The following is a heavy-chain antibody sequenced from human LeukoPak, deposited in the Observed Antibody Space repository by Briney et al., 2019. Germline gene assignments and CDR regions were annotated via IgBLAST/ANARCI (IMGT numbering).Heavy chain of an antibody. V-gene: IGHV5-10-1*01. Sequence: GESLKISCKGSGYIFTSYWINWVRQMPGKGLEWMGRIDPSDSYTNYSPSFQGHVTISADKSISTAYLQWSSLKASDTAMYYCARHDRTGEYQLSQGMDVWGKGTTVTVSS. CDR2: IDPSDSYT. CDR1: GYIFTSYW. J-gene: IGHJ6*04. D-gene: IGHD2-2*01. CDR3: ARHDRTGEYQLSQGMDV.